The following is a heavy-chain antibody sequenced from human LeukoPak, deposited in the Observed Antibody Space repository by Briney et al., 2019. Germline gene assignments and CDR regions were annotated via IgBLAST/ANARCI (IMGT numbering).Heavy chain of an antibody. CDR2: ITPSDGA. CDR1: GYTFTAYA. V-gene: IGHV1-2*02. CDR3: ARDRYGDGFAHFDY. J-gene: IGHJ4*02. Sequence: ASVKVSCKSSGYTFTAYAMHWVRQAPGQGLEWMGWITPSDGANYAQKFQGRVTMTRDTSMSTAYMDLNRLTSGDTAVYFCARDRYGDGFAHFDYWGQGTLVTVSS. D-gene: IGHD5-24*01.